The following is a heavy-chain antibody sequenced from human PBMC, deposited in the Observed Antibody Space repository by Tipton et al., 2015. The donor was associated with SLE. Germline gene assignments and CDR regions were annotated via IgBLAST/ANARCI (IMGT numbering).Heavy chain of an antibody. CDR1: GGSISSSSYY. V-gene: IGHV4-39*07. D-gene: IGHD4-17*01. J-gene: IGHJ3*02. CDR3: ARGDYGDYMDAFDI. Sequence: TLSLTCTVSGGSISSSSYYWGWIRQPPGKGLEWIGYIYHSGSTYYNPSLKSRVTISVDRSKNQFSLKLSSVTAADTAVYYCARGDYGDYMDAFDIWGQGTMVTVSS. CDR2: IYHSGST.